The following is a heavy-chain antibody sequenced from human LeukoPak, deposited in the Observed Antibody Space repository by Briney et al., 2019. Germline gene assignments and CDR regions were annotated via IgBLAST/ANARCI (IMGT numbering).Heavy chain of an antibody. D-gene: IGHD3-10*01. CDR3: ARGVLLWFGESPPIEY. CDR1: GFTFSIYG. J-gene: IGHJ4*02. CDR2: IWYDGSNK. Sequence: GRSLRPSHAASGFTFSIYGMHCVRQPPSKGLEWEAVIWYDGSNKYYADSVKDRLTISRNKTKNTLYLQMNSLRAEDTAVYYCARGVLLWFGESPPIEYWGQGTLVTVSS. V-gene: IGHV3-33*01.